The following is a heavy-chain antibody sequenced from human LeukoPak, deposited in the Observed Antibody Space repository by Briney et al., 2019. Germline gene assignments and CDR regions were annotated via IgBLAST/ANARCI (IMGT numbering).Heavy chain of an antibody. D-gene: IGHD3-3*01. CDR1: GGSISSYN. CDR2: IYYSGST. V-gene: IGHV4-59*01. Sequence: SETLSVTCILPGGSISSYNSSWIRQPPQEGLGWDGYIYYSGSTNYNRSIKSRVTISVDTSKSQFSLKLSSVTAADTAVYYCARVSPPDYDFWSGYYTGSWFDPWGQGTLVTVSS. J-gene: IGHJ5*02. CDR3: ARVSPPDYDFWSGYYTGSWFDP.